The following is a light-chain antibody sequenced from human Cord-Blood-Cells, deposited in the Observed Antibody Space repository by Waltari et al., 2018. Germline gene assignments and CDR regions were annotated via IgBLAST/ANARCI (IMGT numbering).Light chain of an antibody. CDR3: QQYDNLPLT. J-gene: IGKJ4*01. CDR1: QDISNY. CDR2: EAS. Sequence: DIQMTQSPSSLSASVGDRVTITCQASQDISNYLNWYQQKPEKAPKLLIYEASNLETGVPSRFSGSGSGTDFTFTISSLQPEDIATYYCQQYDNLPLTFGGGTKVEIK. V-gene: IGKV1-33*01.